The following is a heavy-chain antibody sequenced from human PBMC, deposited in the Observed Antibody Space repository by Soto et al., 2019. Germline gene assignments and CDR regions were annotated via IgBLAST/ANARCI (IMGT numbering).Heavy chain of an antibody. CDR1: GWSFSGYY. J-gene: IGHJ4*02. Sequence: TLSLTCAVYGWSFSGYYWSWIRQPPGKGLEWIGEINHSGSTNYNPSLKSRVTISVDTSKNQFSLKLSSVTAADTAVYYCALGDSGYDSFYFVYWGQGTLVTVSS. CDR3: ALGDSGYDSFYFVY. V-gene: IGHV4-34*01. D-gene: IGHD5-12*01. CDR2: INHSGST.